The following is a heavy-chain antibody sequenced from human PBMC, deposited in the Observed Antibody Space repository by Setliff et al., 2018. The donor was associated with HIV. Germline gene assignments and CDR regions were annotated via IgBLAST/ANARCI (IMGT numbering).Heavy chain of an antibody. CDR2: VYHKGTT. CDR3: ASLNGDYYFDY. V-gene: IGHV4-59*04. CDR1: GGSMSSYY. Sequence: SETLSLTCTVSGGSMSSYYWSWIRQPPGKGLEWIGSVYHKGTTSYNPSLKSRVSLSVDKSKNHFSLNVTSVTAADTAIYFCASLNGDYYFDYWGQGILVTVSS. J-gene: IGHJ4*02.